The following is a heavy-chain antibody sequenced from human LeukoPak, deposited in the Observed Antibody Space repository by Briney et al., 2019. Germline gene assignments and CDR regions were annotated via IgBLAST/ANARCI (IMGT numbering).Heavy chain of an antibody. V-gene: IGHV3-23*01. CDR1: GFTFSRYA. CDR2: ISGSGGST. J-gene: IGHJ4*02. Sequence: GGSLRLSCAASGFTFSRYAMSWVRQAPGKGLEWVSAISGSGGSTYYADSVKGRFTISRDNSKNTLYLQMNSLRAEDTAVYYCARAIRASSSSCNDFWGQGTPVTVSS. CDR3: ARAIRASSSSCNDF. D-gene: IGHD2-2*01.